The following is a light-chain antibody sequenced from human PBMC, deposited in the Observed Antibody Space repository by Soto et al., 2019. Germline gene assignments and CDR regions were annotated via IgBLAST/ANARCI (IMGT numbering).Light chain of an antibody. CDR2: DNN. V-gene: IGLV1-51*01. CDR1: SSNIGNNY. Sequence: QSVLTQPPSVSAAPGQKVTISCSGSSSNIGNNYVSWYQQFPGTAPKLLIHDNNNRRSGIPDRFSGSKYGTSATLGITGLQTGDEADYYCGAWDSSLSVGVFGGGTKLTVL. J-gene: IGLJ2*01. CDR3: GAWDSSLSVGV.